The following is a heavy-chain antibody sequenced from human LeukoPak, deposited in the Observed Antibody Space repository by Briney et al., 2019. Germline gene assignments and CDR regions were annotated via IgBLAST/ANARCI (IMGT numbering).Heavy chain of an antibody. CDR3: ARVSDAFDYFFDS. CDR1: GSAFSTDS. CDR2: GSRSSRFI. V-gene: IGHV3-21*01. Sequence: GSLRLSCAASGSAFSTDSMNWVRQAPGKGLEWVSSGSRSSRFIFYAESVLGRFTISRDDAKDSLFLQMNSLRAEDTAVYYCARVSDAFDYFFDSWGQGTLVTVSS. D-gene: IGHD5-12*01. J-gene: IGHJ4*02.